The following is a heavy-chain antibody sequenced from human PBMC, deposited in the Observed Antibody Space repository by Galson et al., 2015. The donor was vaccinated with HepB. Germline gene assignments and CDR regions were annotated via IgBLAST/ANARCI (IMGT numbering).Heavy chain of an antibody. V-gene: IGHV4-61*01. CDR2: IYYTGSA. D-gene: IGHD1-14*01. J-gene: IGHJ6*02. CDR1: GGSVNSNRYY. CDR3: ARPRRPDVKYKLLPGYGMDV. Sequence: ETLSLTCTVSGGSVNSNRYYWSWIRRPPGKGLEWIGYIYYTGSANYNPSLKSRVTISVDTSNNQFSLRLDSVTAADTAVYYCARPRRPDVKYKLLPGYGMDVWGPGTTVIVSS.